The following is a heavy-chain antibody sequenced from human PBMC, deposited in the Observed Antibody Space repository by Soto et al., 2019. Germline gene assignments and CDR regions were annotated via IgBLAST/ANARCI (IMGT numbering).Heavy chain of an antibody. D-gene: IGHD6-19*01. J-gene: IGHJ4*02. Sequence: PWGSLRVSCADSVFTFSTYWMNWVRQAPGKGLEWVANIKQDGTTKYYVDSVKGRFTISRDNAKNSLYLQMNSLRAEDTAVYYYAGGSGWLIKYWGQGTLVTVSS. V-gene: IGHV3-7*04. CDR3: AGGSGWLIKY. CDR1: VFTFSTYW. CDR2: IKQDGTTK.